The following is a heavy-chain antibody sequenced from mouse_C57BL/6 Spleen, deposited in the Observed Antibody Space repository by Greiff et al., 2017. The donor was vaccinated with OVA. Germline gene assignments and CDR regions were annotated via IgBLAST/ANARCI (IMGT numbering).Heavy chain of an antibody. CDR1: GYTFTSYW. Sequence: QVQLQQPGAELVKPGASVKLSCKASGYTFTSYWMQWVKQRPGQGLEWIGEIDPSDSYTNYNQKFKGKATLTVDTSSSTAYMQLSSLTSEDSAVYYCARRTYDGYIAYWGQGTLVTVSA. CDR2: IDPSDSYT. V-gene: IGHV1-50*01. D-gene: IGHD2-3*01. J-gene: IGHJ3*01. CDR3: ARRTYDGYIAY.